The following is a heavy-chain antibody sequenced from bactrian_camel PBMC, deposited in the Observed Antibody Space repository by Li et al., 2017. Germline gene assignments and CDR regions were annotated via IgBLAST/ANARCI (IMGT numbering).Heavy chain of an antibody. CDR1: GPPSSNYC. V-gene: IGHV3S53*01. J-gene: IGHJ4*01. CDR2: IHKYGIT. D-gene: IGHD2*01. CDR3: AARYGVCSGVFAY. Sequence: HVQLVESGGGSVQAGGSLKLSCAASGPPSSNYCMGWFRQAPGKEREGVATIHKYGITTYADSVKGRFTISRDNAKNTVYLQMNSLKPEDTAMYYCAARYGVCSGVFAYWGQGTQVTVS.